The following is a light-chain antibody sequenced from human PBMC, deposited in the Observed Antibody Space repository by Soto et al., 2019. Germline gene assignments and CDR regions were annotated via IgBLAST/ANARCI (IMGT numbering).Light chain of an antibody. CDR1: QSVSSF. Sequence: SLSPGERATLSCRARQSVSSFLAWFQQKPGQAPRLLSYDASNRATGIPARFSGSGSGTDFTLTISSLEPEDFAVYYCQQRSNWPQLTFGGGTKVEIE. CDR3: QQRSNWPQLT. CDR2: DAS. V-gene: IGKV3-11*01. J-gene: IGKJ4*01.